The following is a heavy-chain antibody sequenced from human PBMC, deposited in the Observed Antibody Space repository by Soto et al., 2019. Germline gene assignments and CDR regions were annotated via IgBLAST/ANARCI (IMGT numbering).Heavy chain of an antibody. CDR3: ARGPGVVVSADDAFDI. V-gene: IGHV4-4*02. CDR2: IYHSGSA. CDR1: GGSVSSSNW. J-gene: IGHJ3*02. D-gene: IGHD2-21*02. Sequence: QVQLQESGPGLVKPSGTLSLTCAVSGGSVSSSNWWSWVRQSPGKGREWMGEIYHSGSAHYNPSLKSRATISLDKSKNQFSLRLTSVTAADTAVYYCARGPGVVVSADDAFDIWGPGTRVIVSS.